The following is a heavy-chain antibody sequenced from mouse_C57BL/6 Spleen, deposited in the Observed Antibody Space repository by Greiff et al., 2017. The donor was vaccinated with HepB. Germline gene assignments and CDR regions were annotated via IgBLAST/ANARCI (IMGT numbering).Heavy chain of an antibody. CDR1: GFTFSSYG. CDR3: ARQGAIYYDYDGAWFAY. V-gene: IGHV5-6*02. Sequence: EVKLVESGGDLVKPGGSLKLSCAASGFTFSSYGMSWVRQTPDKRLEWVATISSGGSYTYYPDSVKGRFTISRANAKNTLYQQMSSLKSEDKAMYYCARQGAIYYDYDGAWFAYWGQGTLVTVSA. CDR2: ISSGGSYT. D-gene: IGHD2-4*01. J-gene: IGHJ3*01.